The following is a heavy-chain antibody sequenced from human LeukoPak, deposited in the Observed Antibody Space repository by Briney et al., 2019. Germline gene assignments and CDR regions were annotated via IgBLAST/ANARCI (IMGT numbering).Heavy chain of an antibody. V-gene: IGHV4-61*01. Sequence: PSETLSLTCSVSGGSVSSNNYQWNWIRQPPGKGLEWIGDIYHSGSTNYNPSLKSRVTISVDTSKNQFSLKLSSVTAADTAVYYCAGRLVGQTFDYWGQGTLVTVSS. CDR2: IYHSGST. D-gene: IGHD3-10*01. J-gene: IGHJ4*02. CDR1: GGSVSSNNYQ. CDR3: AGRLVGQTFDY.